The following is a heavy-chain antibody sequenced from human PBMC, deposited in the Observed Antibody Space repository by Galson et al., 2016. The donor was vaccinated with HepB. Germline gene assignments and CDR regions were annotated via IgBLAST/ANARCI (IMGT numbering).Heavy chain of an antibody. D-gene: IGHD3-10*01. Sequence: QSGAEVKKSGESLKISCKGSGYTSTRHWIGWVRQLPGKGLEWMGTIYPGDSDTKYSPSFQGQVTISVDKSINTAYLQWSSLKTSDTGMYYCARGMTEGSDYWGQGTLVSVSS. CDR1: GYTSTRHW. V-gene: IGHV5-51*01. CDR3: ARGMTEGSDY. CDR2: IYPGDSDT. J-gene: IGHJ4*02.